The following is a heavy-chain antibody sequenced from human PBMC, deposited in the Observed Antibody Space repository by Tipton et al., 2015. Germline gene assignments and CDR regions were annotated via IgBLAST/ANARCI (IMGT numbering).Heavy chain of an antibody. CDR3: ARDAWAGDTRGFYYIY. D-gene: IGHD3-22*01. J-gene: IGHJ4*02. V-gene: IGHV4-59*01. CDR1: GGSIDSYY. Sequence: TLSLTCSVSGGSIDSYYWSWIRQPPGMRLEWIGYIDFRGSTEYNPSLKSRVSISVDTSKNQFSLRLNSVTAADTAVYYCARDAWAGDTRGFYYIYWGRGTLVCVSS. CDR2: IDFRGST.